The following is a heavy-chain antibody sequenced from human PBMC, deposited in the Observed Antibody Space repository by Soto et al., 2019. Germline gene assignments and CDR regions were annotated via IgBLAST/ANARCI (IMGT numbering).Heavy chain of an antibody. J-gene: IGHJ3*01. CDR2: INACNGNT. CDR1: GYTFTSYA. V-gene: IGHV1-3*01. CDR3: ASDLRVLEWKTNAFDL. Sequence: QVQLVQSGAEVKKPGASVKVSCKASGYTFTSYAMHWVRQAPGQRLEWMGWINACNGNTKYAQKFQGRVTITRDTSESTAYMELSRLRCEDTAVYYCASDLRVLEWKTNAFDLWGQGTLVTVSS. D-gene: IGHD3-3*01.